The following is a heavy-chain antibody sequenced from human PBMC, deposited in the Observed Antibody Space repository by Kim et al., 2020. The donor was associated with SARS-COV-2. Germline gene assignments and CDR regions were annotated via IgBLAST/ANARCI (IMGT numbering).Heavy chain of an antibody. D-gene: IGHD3-22*01. Sequence: GGSLRLSCAASGFPFSSYALSWVRQAPGKGLEWVSGLSGIGAKTYYADSVKGRFTISRDNSKSMLYLWLTSLKVEDMAVYYCSKGDQTVLYYDRGYDSWG. CDR3: SKGDQTVLYYDRGYDS. CDR2: LSGIGAKT. CDR1: GFPFSSYA. J-gene: IGHJ5*01. V-gene: IGHV3-23*01.